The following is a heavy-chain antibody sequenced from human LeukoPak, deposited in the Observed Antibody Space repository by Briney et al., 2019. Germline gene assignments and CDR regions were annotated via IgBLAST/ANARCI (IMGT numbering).Heavy chain of an antibody. CDR3: AKGSSRRFGEDNWFDP. J-gene: IGHJ5*02. Sequence: GGSLRLSCAASGFTFSNYAMHWVRQAPGKGLEWVTLISYDGSNKYYADSVKGRFTISRDNAKNSLYLQMNSLRAEDTAVYYCAKGSSRRFGEDNWFDPWGQGTLVTVSS. D-gene: IGHD3-10*01. V-gene: IGHV3-30*18. CDR1: GFTFSNYA. CDR2: ISYDGSNK.